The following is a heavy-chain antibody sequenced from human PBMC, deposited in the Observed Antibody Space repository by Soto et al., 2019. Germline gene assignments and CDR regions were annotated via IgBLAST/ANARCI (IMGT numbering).Heavy chain of an antibody. V-gene: IGHV3-23*01. Sequence: GGSLRLSCAASGFTFSSYAMSWVRQAPGKGLEWVSAISGSGGSTYYADSVKGRFTISRDNSKNTLYLQMNSLRAEDTAVYYCAKDTVLRYFDWLLSDETDYWGQGTLVTVSS. J-gene: IGHJ4*02. D-gene: IGHD3-9*01. CDR3: AKDTVLRYFDWLLSDETDY. CDR1: GFTFSSYA. CDR2: ISGSGGST.